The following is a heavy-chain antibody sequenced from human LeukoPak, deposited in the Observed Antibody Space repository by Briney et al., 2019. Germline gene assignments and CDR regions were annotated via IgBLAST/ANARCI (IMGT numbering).Heavy chain of an antibody. CDR3: ASKSLWFGEDAFDI. J-gene: IGHJ3*02. Sequence: PSETLSLTCTVSGGSISSGDYYWSWIRQPPGKGLEWIGYIYYSGSTYYNPSLKSRVTISVDTSKNQFSLKLSSVTAADTAVYYCASKSLWFGEDAFDIWGQGTMVTVSS. D-gene: IGHD3-10*01. CDR2: IYYSGST. V-gene: IGHV4-30-4*08. CDR1: GGSISSGDYY.